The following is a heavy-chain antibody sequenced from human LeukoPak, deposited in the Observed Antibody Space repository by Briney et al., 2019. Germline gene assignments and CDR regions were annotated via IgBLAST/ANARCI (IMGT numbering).Heavy chain of an antibody. V-gene: IGHV4-30-4*01. CDR2: IYYSGST. J-gene: IGHJ5*02. D-gene: IGHD3-3*01. CDR1: GGSISSGDYY. CDR3: ARARFLEWLHNNWLDP. Sequence: PSGTLSLTCTVSGGSISSGDYYWSWIRQPPGKGLEWIGYIYYSGSTYYNPSLKSRVTISVDTSKNQFSLKLSSVTAADTAVYYCARARFLEWLHNNWLDPWGQGTLVTVSS.